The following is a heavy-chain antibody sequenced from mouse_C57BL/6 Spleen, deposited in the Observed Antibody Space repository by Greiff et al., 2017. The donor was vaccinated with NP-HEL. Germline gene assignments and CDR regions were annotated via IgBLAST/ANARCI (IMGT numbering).Heavy chain of an antibody. J-gene: IGHJ4*01. CDR1: GYTFTSYW. D-gene: IGHD4-1*01. V-gene: IGHV1-69*01. CDR3: ARTGEGVMDY. Sequence: QVQLQQPGAELVMPGASVKLSCKASGYTFTSYWMHWVKQRPGQGLEWIGEIDPSDSYTNYNQKFKGKSTLTVDKSSSTAYMQLSSLTSEDAAVYYCARTGEGVMDYWGQGTSVTVSS. CDR2: IDPSDSYT.